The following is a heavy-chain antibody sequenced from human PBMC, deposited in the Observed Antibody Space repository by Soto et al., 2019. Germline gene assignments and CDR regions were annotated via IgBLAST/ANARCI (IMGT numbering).Heavy chain of an antibody. CDR1: GFTFTSYA. V-gene: IGHV3-30*15. CDR2: ISYDGINE. J-gene: IGHJ4*02. D-gene: IGHD3-16*02. CDR3: ARDRLRLGELSLIGYFDY. Sequence: QVQLVESGGSVVQPGRSLRLSCEASGFTFTSYAMHWVRQAPGKGLEWVAVISYDGINEYYADSVKGRFTISRDNSKNPLFLQMSCLRVEDTAVYYCARDRLRLGELSLIGYFDYWGPGTLVTVSS.